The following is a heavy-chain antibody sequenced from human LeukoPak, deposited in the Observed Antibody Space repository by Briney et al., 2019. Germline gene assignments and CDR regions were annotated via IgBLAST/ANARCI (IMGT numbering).Heavy chain of an antibody. J-gene: IGHJ4*02. CDR1: GGSISSGSYY. CDR3: VRGWEFFDY. CDR2: IYYSGSA. V-gene: IGHV4-31*03. Sequence: SQTLSLTCTVSGGSISSGSYYWSWIRQHPGKGLEWIGYIYYSGSAYYNPSLKSRVTISVDRSKNQFFLKLSSVTAADTAVYYCVRGWEFFDYWGQGTLVTVSS. D-gene: IGHD3-10*01.